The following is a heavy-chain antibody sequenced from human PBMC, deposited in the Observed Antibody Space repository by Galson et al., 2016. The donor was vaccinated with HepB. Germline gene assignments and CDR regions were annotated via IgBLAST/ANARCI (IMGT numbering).Heavy chain of an antibody. J-gene: IGHJ4*02. CDR2: IQRDGSEK. Sequence: SLRLSCAASGFTFSSCWMSWVRQAPGKGLEWVATIQRDGSEKYYVESVKGRFTISRDNAKSSLWLQMNGLRDEDTAVYYCAKLKGDSTVYDYWGQGTLVTVSS. CDR1: GFTFSSCW. D-gene: IGHD2-2*01. CDR3: AKLKGDSTVYDY. V-gene: IGHV3-7*01.